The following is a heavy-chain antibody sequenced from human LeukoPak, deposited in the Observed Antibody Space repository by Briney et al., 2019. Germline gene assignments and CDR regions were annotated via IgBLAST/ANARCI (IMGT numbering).Heavy chain of an antibody. CDR1: GFTCSDYY. Sequence: GGSLRLSCAASGFTCSDYYMSWIRQAPGKGLGWVSYISSSGSTIYYADSVKGRFTISRDNAKNSLYLQMNSLRAEDTAVYYCASSTRYYYDSSGYYYNYWGQGTLVTVSS. D-gene: IGHD3-22*01. CDR3: ASSTRYYYDSSGYYYNY. J-gene: IGHJ4*02. CDR2: ISSSGSTI. V-gene: IGHV3-11*01.